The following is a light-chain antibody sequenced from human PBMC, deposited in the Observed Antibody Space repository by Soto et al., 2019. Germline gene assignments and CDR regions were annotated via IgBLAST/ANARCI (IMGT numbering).Light chain of an antibody. CDR3: QQYMSYS. CDR1: QSVNTR. V-gene: IGKV3-15*01. Sequence: ETVMTQSPATLSVSPGERVTLYCRASQSVNTRLAWYQQKPGQAPRLLIYDAFTRATGDPARFIGSGSGTEFTLSISSLQSEDFAVYYFQQYMSYSFGQGTKVELK. CDR2: DAF. J-gene: IGKJ1*01.